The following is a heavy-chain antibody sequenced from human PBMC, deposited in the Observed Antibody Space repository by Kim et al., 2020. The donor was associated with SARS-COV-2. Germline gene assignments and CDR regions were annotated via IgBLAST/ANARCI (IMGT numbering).Heavy chain of an antibody. CDR1: GGSISSYY. V-gene: IGHV4-59*01. CDR2: IYYSGST. D-gene: IGHD6-13*01. Sequence: SETLSLTCTVSGGSISSYYWSWIRQPPGKGLEWIGYIYYSGSTNYNPSLKSRVTISVDTSKNQFSLKLSSVTAADTAVYYCARELPSIAAAQNWFDPWGQGTLVTVSS. J-gene: IGHJ5*02. CDR3: ARELPSIAAAQNWFDP.